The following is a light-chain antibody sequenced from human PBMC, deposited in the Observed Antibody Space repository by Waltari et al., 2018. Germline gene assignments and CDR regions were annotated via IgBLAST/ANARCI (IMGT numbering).Light chain of an antibody. Sequence: QSVLTQPPSASGTPGQRVTISCSGSSSNIGSNTVNWYQQLPGTAPKLLSYNNNQRPSGVPDRFSGSKSGTSASLAISWLQSEDEADYYCAAWDDSLNGHVVFGGGTKLTVL. CDR1: SSNIGSNT. CDR3: AAWDDSLNGHVV. V-gene: IGLV1-44*01. CDR2: NNN. J-gene: IGLJ2*01.